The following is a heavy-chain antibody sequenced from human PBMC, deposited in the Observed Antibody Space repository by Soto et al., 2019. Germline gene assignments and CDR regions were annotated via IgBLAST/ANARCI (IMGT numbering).Heavy chain of an antibody. CDR3: ARGWGRIFDY. J-gene: IGHJ4*02. V-gene: IGHV4-34*01. CDR2: INQSGSI. Sequence: QVQLQQWGAGLLKPSETLSLTCAVYGGLISGYYWNWIRQPPGKGLEWIGEINQSGSINYNPALKSRVTISVDTSKTQFSLNLSSVTAADTAVYYCARGWGRIFDYWGQGSLVTVSS. D-gene: IGHD7-27*01. CDR1: GGLISGYY.